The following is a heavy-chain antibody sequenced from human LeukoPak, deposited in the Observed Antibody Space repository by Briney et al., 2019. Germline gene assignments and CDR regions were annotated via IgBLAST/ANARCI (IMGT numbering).Heavy chain of an antibody. CDR1: GDSISSSNW. CDR2: IYHSGST. V-gene: IGHV4-4*02. CDR3: ASSGWKTGYFDY. Sequence: PSGTLSLTCAVSGDSISSSNWWSWVRQPPWKGLEWIGEIYHSGSTNYNPSLKSRVTISVDKSKNQFSVKLSSVTAADTAVYYCASSGWKTGYFDYWGQGALVIVSS. D-gene: IGHD6-19*01. J-gene: IGHJ4*02.